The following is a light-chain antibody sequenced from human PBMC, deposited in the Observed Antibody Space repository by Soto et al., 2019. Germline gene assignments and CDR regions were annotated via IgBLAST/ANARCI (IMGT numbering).Light chain of an antibody. Sequence: EIVMTQSPATVSVSPGERATLSFRVSQSVSSNLAWYQQKPGQAPRLLIYDASSRATGIPDRFSGSGSGTDFTLTISRLEPEDFAVYYCQQYGGSPRTFGQGTKVDIK. CDR1: QSVSSN. CDR3: QQYGGSPRT. V-gene: IGKV3-20*01. CDR2: DAS. J-gene: IGKJ1*01.